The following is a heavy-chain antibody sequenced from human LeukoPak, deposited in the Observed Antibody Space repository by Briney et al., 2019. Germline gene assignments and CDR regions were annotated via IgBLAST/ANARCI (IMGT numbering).Heavy chain of an antibody. J-gene: IGHJ6*03. Sequence: GGSLRLSCAASGFTFSSYSMNWVRQAPGKGLEWVSSISSSSSSYIYYADLVKGRFTISRDNAKNSLYLQMNSLRAEDTAVYYCARDTYYGSGSYGFYYYMDVWGKGTTVTVSS. CDR2: ISSSSSSYI. CDR3: ARDTYYGSGSYGFYYYMDV. V-gene: IGHV3-21*01. D-gene: IGHD3-10*01. CDR1: GFTFSSYS.